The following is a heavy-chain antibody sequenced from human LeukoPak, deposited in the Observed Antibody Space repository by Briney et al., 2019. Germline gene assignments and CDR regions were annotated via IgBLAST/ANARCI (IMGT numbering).Heavy chain of an antibody. Sequence: ASVKVSCKASGYTFTSYYMHWVRQAPGQGLEWMGIINPSGGSTSYAQKFQGRVTMTRDTSTSTVYMELSSLRSEDTAVYYCARGPSRAARYYYYMDVWGKGTTVTVSS. V-gene: IGHV1-46*01. CDR2: INPSGGST. CDR1: GYTFTSYY. J-gene: IGHJ6*03. CDR3: ARGPSRAARYYYYMDV. D-gene: IGHD2-15*01.